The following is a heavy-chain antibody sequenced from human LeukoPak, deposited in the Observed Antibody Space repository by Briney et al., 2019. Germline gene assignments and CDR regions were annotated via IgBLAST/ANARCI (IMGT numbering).Heavy chain of an antibody. V-gene: IGHV3-23*01. J-gene: IGHJ4*02. Sequence: GGSLRLSCAASGFTFSSYAMSWVRQAPGKGLEWVSAISGSGGSTYYADSVKGRFTISRDNSKNTLYLQMNSLRAKDTAVSYCAKSRAGYNLLYYFDYWGQRTLVTVSS. CDR3: AKSRAGYNLLYYFDY. CDR1: GFTFSSYA. CDR2: ISGSGGST. D-gene: IGHD5-24*01.